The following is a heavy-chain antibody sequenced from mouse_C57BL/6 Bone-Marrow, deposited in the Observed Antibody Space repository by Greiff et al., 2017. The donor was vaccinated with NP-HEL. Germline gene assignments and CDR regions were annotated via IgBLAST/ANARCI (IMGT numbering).Heavy chain of an antibody. CDR1: GFNIKDDY. CDR2: IDPENGDT. D-gene: IGHD2-1*01. CDR3: TTSGYYGNYKNFDY. J-gene: IGHJ2*01. V-gene: IGHV14-4*01. Sequence: EVQLQQSGAELVRPGASVKLSCTASGFNIKDDYMHWVKQRPEQGLEWIGWIDPENGDTEYASKFQGKATITADTSSNTAYLQLSSLTSEDTAVYYCTTSGYYGNYKNFDYWGQGTTLTVSS.